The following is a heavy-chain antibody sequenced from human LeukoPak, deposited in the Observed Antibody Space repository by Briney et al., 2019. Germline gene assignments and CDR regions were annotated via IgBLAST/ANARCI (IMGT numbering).Heavy chain of an antibody. CDR2: ISAYNGNT. J-gene: IGHJ4*02. CDR1: GYTFTSYG. V-gene: IGHV1-18*01. Sequence: ASVKVSCKASGYTFTSYGISWVRQAPGQGLEWMGWISAYNGNTNYAQKFQGRVTMTRNTSISTAYMELSSLRSEDTAVYYCARGRFDGGSSSWNYWGQGTLVTVSS. D-gene: IGHD6-13*01. CDR3: ARGRFDGGSSSWNY.